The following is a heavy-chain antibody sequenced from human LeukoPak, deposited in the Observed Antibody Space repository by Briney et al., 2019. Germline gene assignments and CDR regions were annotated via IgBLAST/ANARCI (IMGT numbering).Heavy chain of an antibody. J-gene: IGHJ4*02. CDR3: AKDDRPSDYYDSSGYFFLPLFYFDN. Sequence: PGGSLRLSCAASGFTFSSYAMSWVPQAPGKGLEWVSGISGSGGSTSYADSVKGRFTISRDKSKNTLYLQMDSLRVEDTAVYYCAKDDRPSDYYDSSGYFFLPLFYFDNWGQGTLVTVSS. D-gene: IGHD3-22*01. CDR1: GFTFSSYA. CDR2: ISGSGGST. V-gene: IGHV3-23*01.